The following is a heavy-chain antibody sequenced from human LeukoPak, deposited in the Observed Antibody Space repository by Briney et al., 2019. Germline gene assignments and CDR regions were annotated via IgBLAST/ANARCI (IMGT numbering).Heavy chain of an antibody. CDR3: GRVAAAGIYPYYYNAMDV. V-gene: IGHV1-2*02. CDR1: GYTFTDYY. Sequence: ASVKVSCKASGYTFTDYYIHWVRQAPGHGLEWMGWVNPKDVSTNHAQNFQGRVTMTRDPSITTMYMELSRLRSDDTAVYYCGRVAAAGIYPYYYNAMDVWGQGTTVTVSS. D-gene: IGHD6-13*01. J-gene: IGHJ6*02. CDR2: VNPKDVST.